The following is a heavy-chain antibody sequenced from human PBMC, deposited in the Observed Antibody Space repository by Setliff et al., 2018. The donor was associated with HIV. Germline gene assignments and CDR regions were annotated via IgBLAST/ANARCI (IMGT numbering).Heavy chain of an antibody. V-gene: IGHV1-18*01. CDR3: ARGRISVEAAPLGWFDP. J-gene: IGHJ5*02. Sequence: APVKVSCKASGYTFTNYAISWIRQAPGQGLEWLGWISGYKGNTNYAQKLQGRVTMTTETSTSTAYMELRSLRSDDTAVYYCARGRISVEAAPLGWFDPWGQGTLVTVSS. D-gene: IGHD6-6*01. CDR2: ISGYKGNT. CDR1: GYTFTNYA.